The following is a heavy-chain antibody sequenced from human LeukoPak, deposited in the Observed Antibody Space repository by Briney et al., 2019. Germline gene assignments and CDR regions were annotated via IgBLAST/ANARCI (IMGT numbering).Heavy chain of an antibody. V-gene: IGHV1-2*06. D-gene: IGHD3-10*01. CDR1: GYTFTGYY. J-gene: IGHJ5*01. CDR2: INPNSGGT. Sequence: ASVKVSCKASGYTFTGYYMHWVRQAPGQGLEWMGRINPNSGGTKYAQKFQGRVTMTTDTSTSTAYMELRSLRSDDTAVFYCARDLGGSGDLLMFNWFDSWGQGTLVTVSS. CDR3: ARDLGGSGDLLMFNWFDS.